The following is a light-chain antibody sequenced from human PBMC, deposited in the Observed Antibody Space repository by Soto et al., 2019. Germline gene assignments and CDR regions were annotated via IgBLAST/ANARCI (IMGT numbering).Light chain of an antibody. V-gene: IGKV1-39*01. CDR2: AAS. CDR1: QSISSY. J-gene: IGKJ1*01. Sequence: NQMPYSPSLLSSFVGGIITISCRASQSISSYLNWYQQKPGKAPKLLIYAASSLQSGVPSRFSGSGSGTDFTLTISSLQPEDFATYYCQQSYSRTFGQGTKVDIK. CDR3: QQSYSRT.